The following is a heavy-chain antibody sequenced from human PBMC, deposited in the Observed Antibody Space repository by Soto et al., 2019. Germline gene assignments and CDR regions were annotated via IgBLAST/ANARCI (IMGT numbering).Heavy chain of an antibody. CDR2: ISGSGGST. J-gene: IGHJ4*02. V-gene: IGHV3-23*01. Sequence: EVQLLESGGGLVQPGGSLRLSCAASGFTFSSYAMSWVRQAPGKGLEWVSAISGSGGSTYYADSVKGRFTISRDNSKNTLYLQMNSLRAVDTAVYYCAKDSSTYYDILTGYYPRDYWGQGTLVTVSS. D-gene: IGHD3-9*01. CDR3: AKDSSTYYDILTGYYPRDY. CDR1: GFTFSSYA.